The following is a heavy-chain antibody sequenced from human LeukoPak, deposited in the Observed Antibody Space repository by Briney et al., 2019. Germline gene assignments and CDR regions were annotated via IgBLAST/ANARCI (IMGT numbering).Heavy chain of an antibody. J-gene: IGHJ5*02. D-gene: IGHD6-19*01. CDR2: INHSGST. Sequence: PSETLSLTCAVYGGSFSGYYWSWIRQPRGKGLEWIGEINHSGSTNYNPSLKSRVTISVDTSKNQFSLKLSSVTAADTAVYYCARSGVAVAGGNWFDPWGQGTLVTVSS. V-gene: IGHV4-34*01. CDR1: GGSFSGYY. CDR3: ARSGVAVAGGNWFDP.